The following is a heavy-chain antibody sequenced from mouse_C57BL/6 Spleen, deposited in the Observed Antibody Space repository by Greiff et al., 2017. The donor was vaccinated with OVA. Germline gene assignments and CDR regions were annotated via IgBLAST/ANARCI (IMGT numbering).Heavy chain of an antibody. CDR1: GFTFSSYG. J-gene: IGHJ4*01. CDR2: ISSGGSYT. Sequence: EVMLVESGGDLVKPGGSLKLSCAASGFTFSSYGMSWVRQTPDKRLEWVATISSGGSYTYYPDSVKGRFTISTDNAKNTLYLQMSSLKSEDTAMYYCARATGTGAMDYWGQGTSVTVSS. D-gene: IGHD4-1*01. V-gene: IGHV5-6*01. CDR3: ARATGTGAMDY.